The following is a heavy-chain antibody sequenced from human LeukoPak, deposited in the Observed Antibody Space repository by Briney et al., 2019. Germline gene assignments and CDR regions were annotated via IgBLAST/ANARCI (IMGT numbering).Heavy chain of an antibody. J-gene: IGHJ4*02. V-gene: IGHV1-2*02. CDR2: INPNSGGT. CDR1: GYTFTGYY. Sequence: ASVKVSCKASGYTFTGYYMHWVRQAPGQRLEWMGWINPNSGGTNYAQKFQGRVTMTRDTSISTAYMELSRLRSDDTAVYYCASEPLPGRTTVTTRSSLYWGQGTLVTVSS. CDR3: ASEPLPGRTTVTTRSSLY. D-gene: IGHD4-11*01.